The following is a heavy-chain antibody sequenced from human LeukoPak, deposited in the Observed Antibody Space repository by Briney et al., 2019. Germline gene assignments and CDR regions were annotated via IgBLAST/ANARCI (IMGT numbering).Heavy chain of an antibody. CDR1: GGSFSGYY. CDR2: IYYSGST. J-gene: IGHJ4*02. V-gene: IGHV4-34*01. CDR3: ARHPHYDSSGYYVRTGLIDY. D-gene: IGHD3-22*01. Sequence: SETLSLTCAVYGGSFSGYYWSWIRQPPGKGLEWIGSIYYSGSTYYNPSLKSRVTISVDTSKNQFSLKLSSVTAADTAVYYCARHPHYDSSGYYVRTGLIDYWGQGTLVTVSS.